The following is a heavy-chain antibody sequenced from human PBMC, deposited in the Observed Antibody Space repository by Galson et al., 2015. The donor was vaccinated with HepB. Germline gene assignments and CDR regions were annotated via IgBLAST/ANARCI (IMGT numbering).Heavy chain of an antibody. CDR1: GFTFSSYT. J-gene: IGHJ4*02. Sequence: SLRLSCAASGFTFSSYTMHWVRQAPGKGLEYVSAISRSGDTTYYADSVKGRFTISRDNSKNIMYLQMSSLRTEDTAIYYCANTCGGSCTMDYWGQGTLVTVSS. CDR2: ISRSGDTT. V-gene: IGHV3-64D*06. D-gene: IGHD2-15*01. CDR3: ANTCGGSCTMDY.